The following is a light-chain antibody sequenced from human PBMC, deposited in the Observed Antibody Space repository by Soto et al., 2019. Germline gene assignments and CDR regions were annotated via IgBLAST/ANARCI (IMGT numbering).Light chain of an antibody. Sequence: DIQMTQSPSALSASVGDRVTITCQASQDIRNDLGWYQQKPGKAPKLLIYDASNLESGVPSRFSGSGSGTEFTLTISSLQPDDFATYYCQQYNSYSRTFGQGTKADIK. CDR2: DAS. J-gene: IGKJ1*01. CDR3: QQYNSYSRT. V-gene: IGKV1-17*01. CDR1: QDIRND.